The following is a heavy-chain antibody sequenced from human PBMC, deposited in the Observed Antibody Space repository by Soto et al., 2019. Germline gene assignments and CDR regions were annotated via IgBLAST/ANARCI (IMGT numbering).Heavy chain of an antibody. Sequence: GGSLRLSCAASGFTFSSYAMSWVRQAPGKGLEWVSAISGGGGSTYYTDSVKGRFTISRDNSQNTLYLQMTSLRAEDTAVYYCARYCTSSSCPSAYYVMDFWGQGTTVTVSS. J-gene: IGHJ6*02. CDR2: ISGGGGST. D-gene: IGHD2-2*01. CDR1: GFTFSSYA. V-gene: IGHV3-23*01. CDR3: ARYCTSSSCPSAYYVMDF.